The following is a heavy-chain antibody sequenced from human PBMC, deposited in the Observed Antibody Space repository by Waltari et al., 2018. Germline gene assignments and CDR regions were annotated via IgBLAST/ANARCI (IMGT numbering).Heavy chain of an antibody. CDR3: ARDPLTQYYYDY. CDR2: INPNSCGT. V-gene: IGHV1-2*02. Sequence: QVQLVQSGAEVKKPGASVKVSCKASGYTFTGYYMHWVRQAPGQGLEWVGWINPNSCGTNYAQKFQGRVTMTRDTSISTAYMELSRLRSDDTAVYYCARDPLTQYYYDYWGQGTLVTVSS. CDR1: GYTFTGYY. J-gene: IGHJ4*02.